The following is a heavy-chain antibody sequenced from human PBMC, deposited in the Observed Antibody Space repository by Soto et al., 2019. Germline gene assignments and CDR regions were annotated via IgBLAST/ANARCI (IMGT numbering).Heavy chain of an antibody. CDR3: AGYPRSQPPSLANWFDP. CDR1: GGTFSSYA. J-gene: IGHJ5*02. Sequence: GASVKVSCKASGGTFSSYAISWVRQAPGQGLEWMGGIIPIFGTANYAQKFQGRVTITADESTSTAYMELSSLRSEDTAVYYCAGYPRSQPPSLANWFDPWGQGTLVTVSS. V-gene: IGHV1-69*13. CDR2: IIPIFGTA. D-gene: IGHD3-3*02.